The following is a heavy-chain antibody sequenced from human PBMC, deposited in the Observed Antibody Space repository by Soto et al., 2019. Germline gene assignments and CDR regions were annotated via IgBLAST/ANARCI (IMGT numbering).Heavy chain of an antibody. CDR1: GFSLSTSGMC. CDR3: ARSMVRGPSDGMDV. Sequence: LVNPTQTLTLTCTFSGFSLSTSGMCVSWIRQPPGKALEWLALIDWDDDKYYSTSLKTRLTISKDTSKNQVVLTMTNMDPVDTATYYCARSMVRGPSDGMDVWGQGTTVTVSS. D-gene: IGHD3-10*01. V-gene: IGHV2-70*01. J-gene: IGHJ6*02. CDR2: IDWDDDK.